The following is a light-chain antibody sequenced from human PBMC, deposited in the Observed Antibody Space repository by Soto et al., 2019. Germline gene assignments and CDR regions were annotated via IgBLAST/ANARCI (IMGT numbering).Light chain of an antibody. Sequence: EIVLTQSPGTLSLSPGERATLSCGASQSVSRNYLAWYQHKPGQAPRLLIYGASSRATGIPDRFIGSGSGTDFTLTISRLDPEDFAVYYCQQYGSSPRTFGQGTKVDIK. CDR2: GAS. J-gene: IGKJ1*01. CDR1: QSVSRNY. CDR3: QQYGSSPRT. V-gene: IGKV3-20*01.